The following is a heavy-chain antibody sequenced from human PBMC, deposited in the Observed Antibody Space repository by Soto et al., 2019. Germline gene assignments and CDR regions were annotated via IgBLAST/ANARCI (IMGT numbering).Heavy chain of an antibody. D-gene: IGHD3-10*01. Sequence: QVKLVQSGAEVKKPGASVKVSCKAYGSTFTNDYMHWVRQAPGQGLEWMGIINPSTGTTSYAQKFQGRVTVARYKFTSKVYMEMSSLRSDYTAVYYCARASCDWVRGVNEFDCWGQGTLGTVS. CDR1: GSTFTNDY. J-gene: IGHJ4*02. V-gene: IGHV1-46*01. CDR3: ARASCDWVRGVNEFDC. CDR2: INPSTGTT.